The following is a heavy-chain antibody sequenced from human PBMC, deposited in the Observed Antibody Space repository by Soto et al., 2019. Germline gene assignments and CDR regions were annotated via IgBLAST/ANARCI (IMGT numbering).Heavy chain of an antibody. CDR2: ISYDGSNK. CDR3: AKDLTIFGVVIVSPSVFDY. D-gene: IGHD3-3*01. J-gene: IGHJ4*02. CDR1: GFTFSSYG. V-gene: IGHV3-30*18. Sequence: GGSLRLSCAASGFTFSSYGMHWVRQAPGKGLEWVAVISYDGSNKYYADSVKGRFTISRDNSKNTLYLQMNSLRAEDTAVYYCAKDLTIFGVVIVSPSVFDYWGQGXLVTVSS.